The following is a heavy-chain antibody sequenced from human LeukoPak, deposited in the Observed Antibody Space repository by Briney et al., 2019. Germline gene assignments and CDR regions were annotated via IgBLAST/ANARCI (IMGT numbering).Heavy chain of an antibody. CDR2: IYYSGST. J-gene: IGHJ5*02. D-gene: IGHD3-10*01. CDR1: GGSISNNY. CDR3: VRDGEGVAISVNYWFDP. Sequence: SETLSLTCTVSGGSISNNYWSWFRQPPGKGLEWIGYIYYSGSTNYNPSLKSRVTISVDTSKSQFSLKLSSVTAEDTAVYYCVRDGEGVAISVNYWFDPWGQGTLVTVSS. V-gene: IGHV4-59*01.